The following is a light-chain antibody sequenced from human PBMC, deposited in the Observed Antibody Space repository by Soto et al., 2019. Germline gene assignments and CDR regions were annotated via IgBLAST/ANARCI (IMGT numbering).Light chain of an antibody. J-gene: IGLJ1*01. CDR2: EVT. CDR1: SSDVGGYNF. Sequence: QSALTQPASVSGSPGQSITISCTGTSSDVGGYNFVSWYQQHPGKAPKLIIYEVTSRPSGVSHRFSGSKSGNTASLTISGLQSEDEADYYCNSYTTSSTLVFXTGTKVTVL. CDR3: NSYTTSSTLV. V-gene: IGLV2-14*03.